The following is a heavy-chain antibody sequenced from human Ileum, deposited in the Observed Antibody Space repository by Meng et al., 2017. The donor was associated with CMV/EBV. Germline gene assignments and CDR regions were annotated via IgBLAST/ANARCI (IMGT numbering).Heavy chain of an antibody. CDR1: GYTFSNYD. CDR2: INPSSGNS. V-gene: IGHV1-8*01. Sequence: ASVKVSCKASGYTFSNYDINWVRQASGQGLEWMGGINPSSGNSGYADKFQGRVTMTRNTSISTVYMEVSGLTSADTGVYYCAREIINLDRMDVWGPGTTVTVSS. J-gene: IGHJ6*02. CDR3: AREIINLDRMDV.